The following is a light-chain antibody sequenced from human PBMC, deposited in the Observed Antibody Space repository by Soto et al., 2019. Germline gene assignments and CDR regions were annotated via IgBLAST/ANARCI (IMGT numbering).Light chain of an antibody. CDR1: SSDVGTYNY. J-gene: IGLJ1*01. CDR2: DVI. Sequence: QSALTQPPSASGSPGQTVAISCTGTSSDVGTYNYVSWYQQHPGKAPKLMIYDVIQRPSGVPARFSGSKSGNTASLTVSGLQPEDEADYYCCSYTTSSTYVFGNGTKLTVL. V-gene: IGLV2-8*01. CDR3: CSYTTSSTYV.